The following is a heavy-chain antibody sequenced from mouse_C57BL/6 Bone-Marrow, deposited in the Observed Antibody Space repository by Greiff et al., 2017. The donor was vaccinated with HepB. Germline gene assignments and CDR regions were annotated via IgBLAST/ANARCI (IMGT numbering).Heavy chain of an antibody. CDR1: GYTFTSYW. J-gene: IGHJ2*01. D-gene: IGHD4-1*01. CDR3: ARGGLGPYFDY. CDR2: IHPNSGST. Sequence: QVQLQQPGAELVKPGASVKLSCKASGYTFTSYWMHWVKQRPGQGLEWIGMIHPNSGSTNYNEKFKSKATLTVDKSSSTAYMQISSLTSEDSAVYYCARGGLGPYFDYWGQGTTLTVSS. V-gene: IGHV1-64*01.